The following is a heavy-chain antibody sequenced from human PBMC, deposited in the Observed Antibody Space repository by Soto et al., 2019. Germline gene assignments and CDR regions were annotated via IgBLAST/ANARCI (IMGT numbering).Heavy chain of an antibody. V-gene: IGHV1-46*03. J-gene: IGHJ4*02. D-gene: IGHD6-13*01. CDR2: INPSGGST. Sequence: GASVKVSCKASGYTFTSYYMHWVRQAPGQGLEWMGIINPSGGSTSYAQKFQGRVTMTRDTSTSTVYMELSSLRSEDTAVYYCASPERVRETLFYWGQGTLVTVSS. CDR1: GYTFTSYY. CDR3: ASPERVRETLFY.